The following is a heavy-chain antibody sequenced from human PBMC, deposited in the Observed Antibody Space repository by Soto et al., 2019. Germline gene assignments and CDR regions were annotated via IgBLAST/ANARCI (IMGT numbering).Heavy chain of an antibody. Sequence: QVQLQESGPGLVKPSETLSLTCTVSGGSISSYYWSWIRQPPGKGLEWIGYIYYSGSTNYNPSLKSRVTISVDTSKNKFSLKLSSVTAADTAVYYCARDPGYATVVTPEWYFDLWGRGTLVTVSS. D-gene: IGHD3-16*01. CDR2: IYYSGST. CDR3: ARDPGYATVVTPEWYFDL. J-gene: IGHJ2*01. CDR1: GGSISSYY. V-gene: IGHV4-59*01.